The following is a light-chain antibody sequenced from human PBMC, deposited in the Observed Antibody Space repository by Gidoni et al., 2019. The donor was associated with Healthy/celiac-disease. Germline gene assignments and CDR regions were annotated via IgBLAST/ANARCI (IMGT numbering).Light chain of an antibody. Sequence: EIVLTQSPATLSLSPGERATLSGRASQSVSSYLAWYQQKPGHAPRLLIYDASNRATGIPARFSGSGSGTDFTLTISSLEPEDFAVYYCQQRSNWPPWTFGQGTKVEIK. CDR2: DAS. V-gene: IGKV3-11*01. CDR1: QSVSSY. J-gene: IGKJ1*01. CDR3: QQRSNWPPWT.